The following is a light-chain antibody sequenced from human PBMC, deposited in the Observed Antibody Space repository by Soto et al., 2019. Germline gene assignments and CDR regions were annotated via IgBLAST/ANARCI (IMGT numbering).Light chain of an antibody. Sequence: EIVLTQSPGPLYLSPGERATLSCRASQSVNSNYLAWYQQKRGQAPRLLIYGASSRATGIQDRFSGSGSGTDFTLTISRLEPEDFAVYYCQESPRTFGQGTKVEIK. V-gene: IGKV3-20*01. CDR1: QSVNSNY. CDR3: QESPRT. J-gene: IGKJ1*01. CDR2: GAS.